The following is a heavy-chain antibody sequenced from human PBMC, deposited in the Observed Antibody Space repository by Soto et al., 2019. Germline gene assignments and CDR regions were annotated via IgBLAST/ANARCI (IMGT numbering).Heavy chain of an antibody. J-gene: IGHJ5*02. V-gene: IGHV4-59*01. D-gene: IGHD2-8*02. CDR1: GVSIISYY. CDR3: ARTLSKSGWFDP. CDR2: IYYSGST. Sequence: ASETLSLTCTVSGVSIISYYWSWILQPPGKGLEWIGYIYYSGSTKYNPSLKSRVTISVDTSKNQFSLKLSSVTAADTAVYYCARTLSKSGWFDPWGQGTLVTVYS.